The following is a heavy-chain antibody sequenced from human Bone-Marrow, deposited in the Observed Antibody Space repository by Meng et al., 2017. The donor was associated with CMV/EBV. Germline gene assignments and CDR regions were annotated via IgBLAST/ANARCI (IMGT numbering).Heavy chain of an antibody. CDR1: GGSISSGDYY. J-gene: IGHJ4*02. V-gene: IGHV4-30-4*08. CDR2: IYYSGST. Sequence: SETLSLTCTVSGGSISSGDYYWSWIRQPPGKGLEWIGYIYYSGSTYYNPSLKSRVTISVDTSKNQFSLKLSSVTAADTAVYYCAREVVTTPQETGYFDYWGQGTRVTGSS. CDR3: AREVVTTPQETGYFDY. D-gene: IGHD2-21*02.